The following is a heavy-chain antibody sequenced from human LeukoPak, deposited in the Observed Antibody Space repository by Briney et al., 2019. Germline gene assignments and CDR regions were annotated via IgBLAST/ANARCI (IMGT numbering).Heavy chain of an antibody. J-gene: IGHJ4*02. CDR2: ISNSGSTI. D-gene: IGHD5-18*01. V-gene: IGHV3-48*03. CDR1: GFPFSSHE. Sequence: GGSLRLSCAASGFPFSSHEMKWVRQAPGKGVEWGSYISNSGSTIYYADSVRGRFTISRDNAKNSLYLQMNSLRAEDTAVYYCARRGIQLWPHDDYWGQGTLVTVSS. CDR3: ARRGIQLWPHDDY.